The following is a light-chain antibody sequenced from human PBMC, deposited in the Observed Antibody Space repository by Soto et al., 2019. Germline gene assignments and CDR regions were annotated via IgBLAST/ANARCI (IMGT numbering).Light chain of an antibody. CDR3: QHYVERSPIT. J-gene: IGKJ5*01. V-gene: IGKV3-11*01. Sequence: EIVLPQSPSTLSLSPGERATLSCRASQSVSNYLAWYQQKPGQAPRLLIYDASSRATGIPDRFSGSGSGTDFTLTISRLEPEDFALYYCQHYVERSPITFGQGTRLEIK. CDR2: DAS. CDR1: QSVSNY.